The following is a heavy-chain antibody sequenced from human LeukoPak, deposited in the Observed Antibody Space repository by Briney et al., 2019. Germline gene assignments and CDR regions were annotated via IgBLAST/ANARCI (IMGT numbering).Heavy chain of an antibody. CDR3: AKERGAGHIAAAVVDYFDF. Sequence: SGGSLRLSCAASGLTFSSYAMSWVRQAPGKGLEWVSGISGSAGSTYYADSVKGRFTISRDNSKNTLFLQMNSLRAEDTAVYYCAKERGAGHIAAAVVDYFDFWGQGTLVTVSS. CDR1: GLTFSSYA. CDR2: ISGSAGST. V-gene: IGHV3-23*01. D-gene: IGHD6-13*01. J-gene: IGHJ4*02.